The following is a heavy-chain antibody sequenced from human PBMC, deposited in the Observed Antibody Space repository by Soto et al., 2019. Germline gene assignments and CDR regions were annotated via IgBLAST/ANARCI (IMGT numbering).Heavy chain of an antibody. CDR2: ISYDGSNK. J-gene: IGHJ4*02. D-gene: IGHD3-22*01. CDR1: GFTFSSYG. Sequence: QVQLVESGGGVVQPGRSLRLSCAASGFTFSSYGMHWVRQAPGKGLEWVAVISYDGSNKYYADSVKGRFTISRDNSKNTLYLQMNSLRAEDTAVYYCAKDRLHYYDSSGYSYYFDYWGQGTLVTVSS. CDR3: AKDRLHYYDSSGYSYYFDY. V-gene: IGHV3-30*18.